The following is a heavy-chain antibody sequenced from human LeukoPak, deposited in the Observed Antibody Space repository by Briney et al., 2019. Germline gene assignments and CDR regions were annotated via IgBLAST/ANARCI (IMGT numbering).Heavy chain of an antibody. V-gene: IGHV4-34*01. CDR1: GGSFSGYY. CDR3: ARAASDYGGNSDFDY. D-gene: IGHD4-23*01. J-gene: IGHJ4*02. CDR2: INHSGST. Sequence: SETLSLTCAVYGGSFSGYYWSWIRQPPGKGLEWIGEINHSGSTNYNPSLKRRVTISVDKSKKQFSLKLSSVTAADTAVYYCARAASDYGGNSDFDYWGQGTLVTVSS.